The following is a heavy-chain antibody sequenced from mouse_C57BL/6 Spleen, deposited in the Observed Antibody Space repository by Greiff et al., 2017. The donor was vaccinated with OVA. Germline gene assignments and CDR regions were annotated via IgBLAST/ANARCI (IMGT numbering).Heavy chain of an antibody. V-gene: IGHV5-16*01. J-gene: IGHJ2*01. CDR1: GFTFSDYY. CDR3: ARDDYYGSPFDY. D-gene: IGHD1-1*01. Sequence: EVKLLESEGGLVQPGSSMKLSCTASGFTFSDYYMAWVRQVPEKGLEWVANINYDGSSTYYLDSLKSRFIISRDNAKNILYLQMSSLKSEDTATYYCARDDYYGSPFDYWGQGTTLTVSS. CDR2: INYDGSST.